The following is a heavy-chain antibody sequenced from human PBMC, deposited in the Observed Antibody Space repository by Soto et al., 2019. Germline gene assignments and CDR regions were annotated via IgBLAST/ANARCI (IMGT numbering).Heavy chain of an antibody. J-gene: IGHJ4*02. D-gene: IGHD2-15*01. V-gene: IGHV4-34*01. CDR1: GGSVSGYY. CDR3: ARRMGGGSKGYYFDY. CDR2: INHSGST. Sequence: ETLSLTCAVYGGSVSGYYWSWIRQPPGKGLEWIGEINHSGSTNYNPSLKSRVTISVDTSKNQFSLKLSSVTAADTAVYYCARRMGGGSKGYYFDYWGQGTLVTVSS.